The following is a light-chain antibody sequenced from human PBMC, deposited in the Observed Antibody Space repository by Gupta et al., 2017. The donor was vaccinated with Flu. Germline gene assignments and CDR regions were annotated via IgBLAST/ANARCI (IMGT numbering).Light chain of an antibody. Sequence: VRAQCPATLSVSRGERATLPCRVSQSVSSNLDWYQQKPGQAPRLLIYGASTRATGIPARFSGSGSGTEFTLTISSLQSEDFAVYYCQQDNNWPGTFGQGTKVEIK. CDR2: GAS. CDR3: QQDNNWPGT. J-gene: IGKJ1*01. CDR1: QSVSSN. V-gene: IGKV3-15*01.